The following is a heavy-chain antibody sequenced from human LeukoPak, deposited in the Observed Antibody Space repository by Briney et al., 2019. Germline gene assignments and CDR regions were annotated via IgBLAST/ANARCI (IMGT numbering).Heavy chain of an antibody. Sequence: GGSLRLACAASGFTFSSYWMHGVRQAPGKGLVWVSRINSDGSSTSYADSVKGRFTISRDNAKNTLYLQMNSLRAEDTAVYYCARDPLDFDFDYWGQGTLVTVSS. CDR2: INSDGSST. CDR3: ARDPLDFDFDY. V-gene: IGHV3-74*01. CDR1: GFTFSSYW. J-gene: IGHJ4*02. D-gene: IGHD3-9*01.